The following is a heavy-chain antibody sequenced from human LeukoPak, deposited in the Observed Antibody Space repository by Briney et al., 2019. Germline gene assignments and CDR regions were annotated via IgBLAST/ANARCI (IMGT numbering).Heavy chain of an antibody. CDR1: GGSFSGYY. D-gene: IGHD2-2*01. V-gene: IGHV4-34*01. J-gene: IGHJ5*02. Sequence: SETLSLTCAVYGGSFSGYYWSWIRQPPGKGLEWIGEINQSGSTNYNPSLKSRVTISVDTSKNQFSLKLSSVTAADTAVYYCASMRDIVVVPAAPNWFDPWGQGTLVTVSS. CDR3: ASMRDIVVVPAAPNWFDP. CDR2: INQSGST.